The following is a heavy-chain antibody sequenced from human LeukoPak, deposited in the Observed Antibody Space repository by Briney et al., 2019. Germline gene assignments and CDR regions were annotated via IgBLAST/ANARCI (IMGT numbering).Heavy chain of an antibody. J-gene: IGHJ4*02. CDR3: SKWGSGDDSRDYFDY. Sequence: GGSLGLSCAASGFTFSSYGMSWVRQAPGKGLEWVSAISGSGGSTYYADSVNGRFTISRDNSKNTLYLQMNSLRAEDTAVYYCSKWGSGDDSRDYFDYWGQGTLVTVSS. V-gene: IGHV3-23*01. D-gene: IGHD3-10*01. CDR2: ISGSGGST. CDR1: GFTFSSYG.